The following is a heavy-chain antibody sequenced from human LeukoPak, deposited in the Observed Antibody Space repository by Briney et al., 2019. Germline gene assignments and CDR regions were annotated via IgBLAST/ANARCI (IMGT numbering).Heavy chain of an antibody. CDR1: GYSISSGYY. D-gene: IGHD2-21*01. Sequence: SETLSLTCTVSGYSISSGYYWGWIRQPPGKGLEWIGSIYHSGSTYYNPSLKSRVTISVDTSKNQFSLKLNSVTAADTAVYYCARDPSIWAENWFDPWGQGTLVTVSS. CDR3: ARDPSIWAENWFDP. J-gene: IGHJ5*02. CDR2: IYHSGST. V-gene: IGHV4-38-2*02.